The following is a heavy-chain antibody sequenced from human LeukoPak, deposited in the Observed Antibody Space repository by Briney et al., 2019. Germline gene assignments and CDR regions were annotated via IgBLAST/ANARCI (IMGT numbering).Heavy chain of an antibody. CDR2: INAGNGNT. V-gene: IGHV1-3*01. CDR3: ARGFDILTGLFDY. J-gene: IGHJ4*02. D-gene: IGHD3-9*01. CDR1: GYTFTSYG. Sequence: ASVKVSCKASGYTFTSYGISWVRQAPGQRLEWMGWINAGNGNTKYSQKFQGRVTITRDTSASTAYMELSSLRSEDTAVYYCARGFDILTGLFDYWGQGTLVTVSS.